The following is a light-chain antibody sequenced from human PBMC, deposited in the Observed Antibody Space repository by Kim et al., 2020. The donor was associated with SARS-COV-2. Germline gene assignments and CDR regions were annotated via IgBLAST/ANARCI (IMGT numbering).Light chain of an antibody. CDR1: KLGDKY. V-gene: IGLV3-1*01. Sequence: SYELTQPPSGSVSPGQTASITCSGDKLGDKYACWYQQKPGQSPVLVIYQDSKRPSGIPERFSGSNSGNTATLTISGTQAMDEADYYCQAWESSTVVFGGG. J-gene: IGLJ2*01. CDR3: QAWESSTVV. CDR2: QDS.